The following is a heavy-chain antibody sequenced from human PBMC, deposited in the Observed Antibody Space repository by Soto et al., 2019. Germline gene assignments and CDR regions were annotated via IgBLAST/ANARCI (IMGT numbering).Heavy chain of an antibody. CDR1: GGSISSGDYY. V-gene: IGHV4-30-4*01. CDR2: IYYSGST. J-gene: IGHJ6*02. D-gene: IGHD3-3*01. Sequence: SETLSLSCTVSGGSISSGDYYWSWIRQPPGKGLEWIGYIYYSGSTYYNPSLKSRVTISVDTSKNQFSLKLSSVTAADTAVYYCARVSTIFGVETRGMDVWGQGTTVTVSS. CDR3: ARVSTIFGVETRGMDV.